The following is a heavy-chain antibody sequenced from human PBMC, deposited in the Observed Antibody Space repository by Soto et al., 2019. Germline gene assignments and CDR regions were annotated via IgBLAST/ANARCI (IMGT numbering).Heavy chain of an antibody. V-gene: IGHV3-21*01. CDR1: GFTFSSYS. J-gene: IGHJ3*02. CDR2: ISSSSSYI. D-gene: IGHD1-1*01. CDR3: ARATTGTGPLGAFDI. Sequence: GGSLRLSCAASGFTFSSYSMNWVRQAPGKGLEWVSSISSSSSYIYYADSVKGRFTISRDNAKNSLYLQMNSLRAEDTAVYYCARATTGTGPLGAFDIWGQGTMVTASS.